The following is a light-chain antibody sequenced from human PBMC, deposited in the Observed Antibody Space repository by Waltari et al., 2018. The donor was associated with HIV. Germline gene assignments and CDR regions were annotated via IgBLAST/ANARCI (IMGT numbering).Light chain of an antibody. J-gene: IGLJ3*02. V-gene: IGLV1-40*01. Sequence: QSVQTPPPSASSTLGQSVTISCPGTHCTIWAHYSVHSYQPLPGTAPKLLIYGNNNRPSGVPDLFSGSKSGPSASLTITGLQAEDEADYYCQSYDSSLGGSEVFGGGTKLTVL. CDR2: GNN. CDR1: HCTIWAHYS. CDR3: QSYDSSLGGSEV.